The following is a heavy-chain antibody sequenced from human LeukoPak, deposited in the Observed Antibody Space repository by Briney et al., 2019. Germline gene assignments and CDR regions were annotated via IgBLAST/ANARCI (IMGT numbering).Heavy chain of an antibody. CDR1: GFTFSSYA. Sequence: GGSLRLSCAASGFTFSSYAMSWVRQAPGKRLEWGSAISGSGGSTYYADSVKGRLTISRDNSTSTLYLQMNSLRAEDTAVYYCAKDAPGTVTTGGYYFDYWGQGTLVTVSS. V-gene: IGHV3-23*01. CDR3: AKDAPGTVTTGGYYFDY. J-gene: IGHJ4*02. CDR2: ISGSGGST. D-gene: IGHD4-11*01.